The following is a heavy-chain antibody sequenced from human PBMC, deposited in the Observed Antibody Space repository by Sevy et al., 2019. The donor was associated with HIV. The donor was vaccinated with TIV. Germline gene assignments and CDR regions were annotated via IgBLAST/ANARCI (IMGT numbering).Heavy chain of an antibody. CDR3: VNDFAKPRHY. CDR2: IDQDGNQK. V-gene: IGHV3-7*01. CDR1: GFTFSDYW. D-gene: IGHD1-1*01. Sequence: GGSLRLSCVVSGFTFSDYWLSWVRQAPGKGLEWVANIDQDGNQKYYVDFVKGRFTISRDNAKNSLYLHMNSLRGEDPVVYYCVNDFAKPRHYWGQGTLVTVSS. J-gene: IGHJ4*02.